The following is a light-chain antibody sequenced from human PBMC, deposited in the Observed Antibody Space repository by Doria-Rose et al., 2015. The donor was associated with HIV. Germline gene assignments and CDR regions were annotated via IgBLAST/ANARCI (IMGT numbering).Light chain of an antibody. J-gene: IGKJ2*01. V-gene: IGKV1-NL1*01. CDR3: QQYYSTHHT. CDR2: AAS. Sequence: TQSPSSLSASVGDRVTITCRASQGIRNSLAWYQQKPGKAPKLLVYAASTLETGVPSRFSGSGSGTDYTLNISRLQPEDVATYYCQQYYSTHHTFGQGTQLESK. CDR1: QGIRNS.